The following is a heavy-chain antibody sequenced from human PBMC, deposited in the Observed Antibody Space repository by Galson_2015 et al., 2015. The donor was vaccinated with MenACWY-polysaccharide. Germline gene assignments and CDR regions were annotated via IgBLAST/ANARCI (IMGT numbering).Heavy chain of an antibody. CDR2: IYPSGNT. CDR1: GGSVNTGDSY. J-gene: IGHJ4*02. Sequence: LSLTCTVSGGSVNTGDSYWCWIRQPAGKELEWIGQIYPSGNTNYNPSLRSQVTISLDTSKNQFSLELNSVTAADTAVYYCAREFHYWGQGTLVTVSS. V-gene: IGHV4-61*09. CDR3: AREFHY.